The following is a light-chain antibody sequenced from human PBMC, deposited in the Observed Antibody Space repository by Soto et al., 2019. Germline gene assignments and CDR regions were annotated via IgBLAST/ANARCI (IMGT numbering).Light chain of an antibody. CDR1: SSDVGGYFY. V-gene: IGLV2-14*01. Sequence: QSALTQPASVSGSPGQSITISCTGTSSDVGGYFYVSWYLQHPGKVPKLMIYEVSNRPSGISNRFSGSKSGNTASLTISGLQAEDEADYYCSAYTTSIALYVFGAGTKLTVL. J-gene: IGLJ1*01. CDR2: EVS. CDR3: SAYTTSIALYV.